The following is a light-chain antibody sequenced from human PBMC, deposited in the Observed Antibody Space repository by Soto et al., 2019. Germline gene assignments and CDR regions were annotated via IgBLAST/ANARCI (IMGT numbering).Light chain of an antibody. V-gene: IGKV1-39*01. CDR2: AAS. J-gene: IGKJ4*01. Sequence: DIQMTQSPSSLSASVGDRVTITCRASQSISSYLNWYQQKPGKAPKLLMYAASSLQSGVPTRFGGSGSGTDFTLTISSLQPEDFATYYCQQNYSTPLTFGGGTKVDIK. CDR1: QSISSY. CDR3: QQNYSTPLT.